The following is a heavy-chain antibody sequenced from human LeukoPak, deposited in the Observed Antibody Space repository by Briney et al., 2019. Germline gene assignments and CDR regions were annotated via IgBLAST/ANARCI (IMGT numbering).Heavy chain of an antibody. V-gene: IGHV3-30-3*01. CDR1: GFTFSSYA. D-gene: IGHD3-16*01. CDR2: ISYDGSNK. CDR3: ARSLGTGHYYYYMDV. J-gene: IGHJ6*03. Sequence: QAGGSLRLSCAASGFTFSSYAMHWVRQAPGKGLEWVAVISYDGSNKYYADSVKGRFTISRDNSKNTLYLQMNSLRAEDTAVYYCARSLGTGHYYYYMDVWGKGTTVTVSS.